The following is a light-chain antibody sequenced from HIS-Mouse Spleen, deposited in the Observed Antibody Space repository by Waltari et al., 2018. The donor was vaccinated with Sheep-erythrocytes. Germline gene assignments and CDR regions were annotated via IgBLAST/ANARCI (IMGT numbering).Light chain of an antibody. Sequence: QSVLTQPPSASGTPGQRVTISCSGSSSNIGSNTVNWYQQLPGTAPKLLIYSNNQRPSGVPDRCSGSKSSTSASLAISGLQSEDEADYYCAAWDDSLNGPVFGGGTKLTVL. CDR2: SNN. CDR3: AAWDDSLNGPV. V-gene: IGLV1-44*01. J-gene: IGLJ3*02. CDR1: SSNIGSNT.